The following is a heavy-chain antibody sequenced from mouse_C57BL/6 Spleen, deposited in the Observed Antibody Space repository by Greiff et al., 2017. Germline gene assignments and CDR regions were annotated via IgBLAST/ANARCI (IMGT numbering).Heavy chain of an antibody. V-gene: IGHV5-17*01. CDR2: ISSGSSTI. CDR1: GFTFSDYG. Sequence: EVKLVESGGGLVKPGGSLKLSCAASGFTFSDYGMHWVRQAPEKGLEWVAYISSGSSTIYYADTVKGRFTISRDNAKNTLFLQMTSLRSEDTAMYYCAMPGYYSNSLFAYWGQGTLVTVSA. D-gene: IGHD2-5*01. CDR3: AMPGYYSNSLFAY. J-gene: IGHJ3*01.